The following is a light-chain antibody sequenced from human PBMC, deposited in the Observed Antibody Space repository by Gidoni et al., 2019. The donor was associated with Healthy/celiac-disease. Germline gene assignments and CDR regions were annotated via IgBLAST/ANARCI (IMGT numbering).Light chain of an antibody. CDR1: QSVSSSY. Sequence: EIVLTQSPGTLYLSPGERATRSCRASQSVSSSYLAWYQQKPGQAPRLLIYGASSRATGIPDRFSGSGSGTDFTLTISRLEPEDFAVYYCQQYGSSPHTFGQGTKGGNQT. J-gene: IGKJ1*01. CDR3: QQYGSSPHT. CDR2: GAS. V-gene: IGKV3-20*01.